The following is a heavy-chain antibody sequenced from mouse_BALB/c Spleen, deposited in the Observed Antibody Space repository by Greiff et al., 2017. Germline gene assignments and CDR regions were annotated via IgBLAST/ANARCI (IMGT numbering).Heavy chain of an antibody. CDR2: INGNGGST. CDR1: GFTFSSYG. J-gene: IGHJ3*01. V-gene: IGHV5-6-3*01. CDR3: AREGITTATTWFAY. Sequence: EVMLVESGGGLVQPGGSLKLSCAASGFTFSSYGMSWVRQTPDKRLELVATINGNGGSTYYPDSVKGRFTISRDNAKNTLYLQMSSLKSEDTAMYYCAREGITTATTWFAYWGQGTLVTVSA. D-gene: IGHD1-2*01.